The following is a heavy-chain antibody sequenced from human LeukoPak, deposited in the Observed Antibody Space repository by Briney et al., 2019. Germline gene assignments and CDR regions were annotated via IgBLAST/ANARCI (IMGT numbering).Heavy chain of an antibody. J-gene: IGHJ4*02. D-gene: IGHD2-21*02. V-gene: IGHV3-30*18. Sequence: PGGSLRLSCVASGYDFSGYTFTWVRQAPGKGLEWVAVISYDGSDKYYADSVKGRFTISRDNSKNTVYLQMSNLRGDDTAVYYCAKDISGGDCPDYWGQGTLVTVSS. CDR2: ISYDGSDK. CDR1: GYDFSGYT. CDR3: AKDISGGDCPDY.